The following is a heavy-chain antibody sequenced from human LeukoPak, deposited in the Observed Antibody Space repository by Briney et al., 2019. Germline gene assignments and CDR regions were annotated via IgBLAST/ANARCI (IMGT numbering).Heavy chain of an antibody. CDR1: GFTFGDYA. CDR2: IRSKAYGGTT. J-gene: IGHJ4*02. CDR3: TRSLTTGLREGYYFDY. V-gene: IGHV3-49*04. Sequence: GGSLRLSCTASGFTFGDYAMSWVRQAPGKGLEWVGFIRSKAYGGTTEYAASVKGRSTISRDDSKSIAYLQMNSLKTEDTAVYYCTRSLTTGLREGYYFDYWGQGTLVTVSS. D-gene: IGHD4-17*01.